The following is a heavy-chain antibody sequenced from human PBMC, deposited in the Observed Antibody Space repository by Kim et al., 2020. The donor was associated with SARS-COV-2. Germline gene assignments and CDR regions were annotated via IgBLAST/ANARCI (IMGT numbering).Heavy chain of an antibody. V-gene: IGHV3-11*03. J-gene: IGHJ2*01. Sequence: TNYAESVKGRFIISTDNARNTLFLQINHLRAGDTAKYYCVRSNGSSDYFELWGRGTLVTVSS. CDR3: VRSNGSSDYFEL. CDR2: T. D-gene: IGHD3-10*01.